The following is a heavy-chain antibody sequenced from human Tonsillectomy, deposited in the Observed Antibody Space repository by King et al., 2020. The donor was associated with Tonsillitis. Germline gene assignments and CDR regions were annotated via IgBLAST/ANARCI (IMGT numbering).Heavy chain of an antibody. Sequence: VQLVESGGGLVQPGRSLRISCAASGFTFDDYAMHWVRQAPGKGLEWVSGISWNSGSIGYADSVKGRFTISRDNAKNSLYLQMNSLRAEDTALYYCAKGGLTTVTTNLDYWGQGTLVTVSS. CDR1: GFTFDDYA. J-gene: IGHJ4*02. CDR3: AKGGLTTVTTNLDY. D-gene: IGHD4-17*01. CDR2: ISWNSGSI. V-gene: IGHV3-9*01.